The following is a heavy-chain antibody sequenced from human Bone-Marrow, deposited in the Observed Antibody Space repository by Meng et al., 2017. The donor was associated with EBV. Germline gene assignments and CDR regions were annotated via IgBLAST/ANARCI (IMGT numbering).Heavy chain of an antibody. V-gene: IGHV1-2*06. CDR1: GYTFTGYY. D-gene: IGHD3-10*01. J-gene: IGHJ4*02. CDR3: ARVFLDYGSGSIDY. Sequence: QVQLVQVGAEVKKPGASVKVSCKASGYTFTGYYMHWVRQAPGQGLEWMGRINPNSGGTNYAQKFQGRVTMTRDTSISTAYMELSRLRSDDTAVYYCARVFLDYGSGSIDYWGQGTLVTVSS. CDR2: INPNSGGT.